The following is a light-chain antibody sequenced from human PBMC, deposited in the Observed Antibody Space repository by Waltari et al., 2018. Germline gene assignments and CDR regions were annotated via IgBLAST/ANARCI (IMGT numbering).Light chain of an antibody. Sequence: DFQMTQSPSTLAASVGDRVTIACRASHSIDYWLAWYQQKPGKAPKLLIYDGSNLDSGVPSRFSGSGSGTEFALTISSLQPDDFATYYCQQYRDYPLTFGGGTNLEIK. J-gene: IGKJ4*01. CDR2: DGS. CDR3: QQYRDYPLT. CDR1: HSIDYW. V-gene: IGKV1-5*01.